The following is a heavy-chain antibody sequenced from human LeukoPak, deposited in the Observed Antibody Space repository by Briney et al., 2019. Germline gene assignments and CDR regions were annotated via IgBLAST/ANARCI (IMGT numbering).Heavy chain of an antibody. Sequence: PSETLSLTCTVSGGSISSYYWSWIRQHPGKGLEWIGYIYYSGSTYYNPSLKSRVTISVDTSKNQFSLKLSSVTAADTAVYYCARGGQSYYDSSGLELGFDYWGQGTLVTVSS. CDR3: ARGGQSYYDSSGLELGFDY. D-gene: IGHD3-22*01. CDR2: IYYSGST. J-gene: IGHJ4*02. V-gene: IGHV4-59*06. CDR1: GGSISSYY.